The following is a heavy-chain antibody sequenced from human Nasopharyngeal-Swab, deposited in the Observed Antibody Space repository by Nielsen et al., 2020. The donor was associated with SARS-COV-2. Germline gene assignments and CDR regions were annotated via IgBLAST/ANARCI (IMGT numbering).Heavy chain of an antibody. J-gene: IGHJ4*02. V-gene: IGHV4-59*01. CDR3: ASSPKWELLYY. CDR1: GGSISSYY. CDR2: SYYSGST. D-gene: IGHD1-26*01. Sequence: SCRVLGGSISSYYWSWSRQPPGKGLEWIGYSYYSGSTNYNPSLKSRVTISVDTSKNQFSLKLSSVTAADTAVYYCASSPKWELLYYWGQGTLVTVSS.